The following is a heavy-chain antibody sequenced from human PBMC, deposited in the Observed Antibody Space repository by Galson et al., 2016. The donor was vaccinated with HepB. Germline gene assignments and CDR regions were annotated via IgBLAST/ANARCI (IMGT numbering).Heavy chain of an antibody. J-gene: IGHJ4*02. D-gene: IGHD1-26*01. V-gene: IGHV3-23*01. Sequence: SLRLSCAASEFTFSNYGMAWVRRAPGRGLEWVSTIRGNKVNTHYADSVKGRFTISRDNSKNTLSLQMDRLRAEDTALYYCARDVGGSMVDSGGQGTLVTVSS. CDR1: EFTFSNYG. CDR3: ARDVGGSMVDS. CDR2: IRGNKVNT.